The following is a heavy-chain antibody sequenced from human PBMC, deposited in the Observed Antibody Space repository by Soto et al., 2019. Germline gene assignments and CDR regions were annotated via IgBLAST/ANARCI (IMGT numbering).Heavy chain of an antibody. CDR2: ISYDGSNK. D-gene: IGHD3-3*01. Sequence: QVQLVESGGGVVQPGRSLRLSCAASGFTFSSYGMHWVRQAPGKGLEWVAVISYDGSNKYYADSVKGRFTISRDNSKNTLYLQMNSLRAEDPAVYYCAKGSGGYYYGMDVWGQGTTVTVSS. CDR1: GFTFSSYG. J-gene: IGHJ6*02. CDR3: AKGSGGYYYGMDV. V-gene: IGHV3-30*18.